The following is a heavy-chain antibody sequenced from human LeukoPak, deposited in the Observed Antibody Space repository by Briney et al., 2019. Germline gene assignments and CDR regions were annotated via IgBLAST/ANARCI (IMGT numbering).Heavy chain of an antibody. CDR3: ARAISRWLVPQNWFDP. J-gene: IGHJ5*02. D-gene: IGHD6-19*01. CDR2: INHSGST. V-gene: IGHV4-34*01. Sequence: PSETLSLTCAVYGGSFSGYYWSWIRQPPGKGLEWIGEINHSGSTNYNPSLKSRVTISVDTSKNQFSLKLSSVTAADTAVYYCARAISRWLVPQNWFDPWGQGTLVTVSS. CDR1: GGSFSGYY.